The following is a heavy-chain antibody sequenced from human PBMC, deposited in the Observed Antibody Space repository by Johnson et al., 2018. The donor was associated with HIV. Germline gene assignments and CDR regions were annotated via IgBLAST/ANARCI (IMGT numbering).Heavy chain of an antibody. J-gene: IGHJ3*02. V-gene: IGHV3-7*05. CDR2: IKQDGSEK. CDR3: ARDLTEYSSSADALDI. CDR1: GFTFRPYW. D-gene: IGHD6-6*01. Sequence: VQLVESGGGLVQPGGSLRLSCVASGFTFRPYWMSWVRQAPGKGLEWVANIKQDGSEKYYVESVKGRFTISRDNAKNSLYLQMNSLRAEDTAVYYCARDLTEYSSSADALDIWGQGTMVTVSS.